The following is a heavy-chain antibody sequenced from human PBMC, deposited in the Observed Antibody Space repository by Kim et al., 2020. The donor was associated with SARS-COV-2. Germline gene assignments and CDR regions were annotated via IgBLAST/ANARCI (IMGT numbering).Heavy chain of an antibody. J-gene: IGHJ4*02. CDR3: ARVGLLWFGENDY. Sequence: YAQGFTGRFVFSLDTSVSTAYLQISSLKAEDTAVYYCARVGLLWFGENDYWGQGTLVTVSS. D-gene: IGHD3-10*01. V-gene: IGHV7-4-1*02.